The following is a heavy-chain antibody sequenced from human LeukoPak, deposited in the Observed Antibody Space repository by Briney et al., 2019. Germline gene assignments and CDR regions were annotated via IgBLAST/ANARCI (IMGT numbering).Heavy chain of an antibody. J-gene: IGHJ3*01. CDR1: GFTFNTYG. V-gene: IGHV3-30*02. D-gene: IGHD2-21*02. Sequence: PGGSIRLSCAATGFTFNTYGMHWVRQAPGKGLEWVAFIRYDGTHKYYSDSVRGRFTISRDNSKNTLYLQMNSLISEDTAVYYCANEAFMTETDAFDFWGQGTVVTVSS. CDR2: IRYDGTHK. CDR3: ANEAFMTETDAFDF.